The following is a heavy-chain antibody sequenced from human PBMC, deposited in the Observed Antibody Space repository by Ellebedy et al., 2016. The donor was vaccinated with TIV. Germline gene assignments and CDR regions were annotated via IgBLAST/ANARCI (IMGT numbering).Heavy chain of an antibody. Sequence: ASVKVSCXASGYTFTSYDINWVRQATGQGLEWMGWMNPNSGNTGYAQKFQGRVTMTRNTSISTAYMELSSLRSEDTAVYYCARANCSSTSCLPYYYYGMDVWGQGTTVTVSS. J-gene: IGHJ6*02. V-gene: IGHV1-8*01. D-gene: IGHD2-2*01. CDR2: MNPNSGNT. CDR1: GYTFTSYD. CDR3: ARANCSSTSCLPYYYYGMDV.